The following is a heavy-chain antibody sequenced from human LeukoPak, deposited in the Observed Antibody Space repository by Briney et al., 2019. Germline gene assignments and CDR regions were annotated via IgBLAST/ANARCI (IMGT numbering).Heavy chain of an antibody. CDR1: GFTFSSYA. V-gene: IGHV3-30-3*01. Sequence: GGSLRLSCAASGFTFSSYAMHWVRQAPGKGLEWVAVISYDGSNRYYADSVKGRFTISRDNSKNTLYLQMNSLRAEDTAVYYCARVGYCGGDCYPPYYYYGMDVWGQGTTATVSS. CDR3: ARVGYCGGDCYPPYYYYGMDV. J-gene: IGHJ6*02. D-gene: IGHD2-21*02. CDR2: ISYDGSNR.